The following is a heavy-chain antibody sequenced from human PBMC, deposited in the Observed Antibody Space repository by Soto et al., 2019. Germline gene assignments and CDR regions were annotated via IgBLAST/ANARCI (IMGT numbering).Heavy chain of an antibody. CDR2: IYYSGST. Sequence: PSYRLPKSCMVSGSVVSGSRHYCNKIRQPPGKGLEWIGYIYYSGSTNYNPALKSRVTISVDTSKNQFSLKLSSVTAADTAVYYCARVESGSYPYVAWFDPWGQGTLVTVSS. D-gene: IGHD1-26*01. CDR3: ARVESGSYPYVAWFDP. J-gene: IGHJ5*02. V-gene: IGHV4-61*01. CDR1: GSVVSGSRHY.